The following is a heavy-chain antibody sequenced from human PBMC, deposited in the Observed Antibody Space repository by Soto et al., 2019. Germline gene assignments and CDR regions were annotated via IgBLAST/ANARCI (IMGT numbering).Heavy chain of an antibody. D-gene: IGHD6-13*01. CDR2: ISGNGRST. Sequence: EVQLLESGGGLLQPGGSLRLSCAASGFTFSSYAMSWVRQAPGKGLEWVSIISGNGRSTYYADSVQGRFSVSRDNSKNTLYVQMNSLRAEDTAIYYCAKIEYASSWYYYGMDVWGQGTKVTVSS. CDR3: AKIEYASSWYYYGMDV. CDR1: GFTFSSYA. J-gene: IGHJ6*02. V-gene: IGHV3-23*01.